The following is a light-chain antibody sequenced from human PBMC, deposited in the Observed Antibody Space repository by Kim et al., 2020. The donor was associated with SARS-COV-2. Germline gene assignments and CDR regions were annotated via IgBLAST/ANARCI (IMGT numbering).Light chain of an antibody. Sequence: AIRVTQSPSSFSVSIGDRVTITCRASQGINTLLAWYQQKPRKAPKLLIYGASTLQSGVPSRFSGSGAGTDFTLTISRLQSEDFATYYCQQYYGFPLTFGQGTKVDIK. CDR1: QGINTL. J-gene: IGKJ1*01. CDR2: GAS. V-gene: IGKV1-8*01. CDR3: QQYYGFPLT.